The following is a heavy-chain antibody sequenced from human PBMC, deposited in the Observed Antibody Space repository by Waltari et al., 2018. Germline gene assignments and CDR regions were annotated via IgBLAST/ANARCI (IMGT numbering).Heavy chain of an antibody. J-gene: IGHJ2*01. CDR2: IGTAGDT. V-gene: IGHV3-13*01. CDR1: GFTFSSYD. CDR3: ARVVSEDWYFDL. Sequence: EVQLVESGGGLVQPGGSLKLSCAASGFTFSSYDMHWVRQATGKGLEWVSAIGTAGDTYYPGSVKGRFTISRENAKNSLYLQMNSLRAGDTAVYYCARVVSEDWYFDLWGRGTLVTVSS.